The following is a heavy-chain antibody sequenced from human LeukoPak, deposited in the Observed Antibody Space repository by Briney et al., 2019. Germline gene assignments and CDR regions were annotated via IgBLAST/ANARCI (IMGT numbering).Heavy chain of an antibody. D-gene: IGHD6-13*01. CDR3: AREKYSGSPFRY. Sequence: GGSLRLSCAASGFTFSSYEMNWVRQAPGKGLEWVSYISSSGSTIYYAASVKGRFTISRDNAKNSLYLQMNSLRAEDTAVYYCAREKYSGSPFRYWGQGTLVTVSS. J-gene: IGHJ4*02. CDR1: GFTFSSYE. V-gene: IGHV3-48*03. CDR2: ISSSGSTI.